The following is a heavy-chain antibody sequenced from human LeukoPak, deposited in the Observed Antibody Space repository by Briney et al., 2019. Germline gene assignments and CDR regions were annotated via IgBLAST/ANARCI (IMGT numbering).Heavy chain of an antibody. Sequence: GGSLRLSCAASGFTFIDYDMHWVRQVIGKGLQWVSAIGIRGDTHYSGSVKGRFTISRENAESSLYLQMNNLRAEDTAVYYCARGGIQVSGIDEFDYWGQGALVTVAS. J-gene: IGHJ4*02. CDR3: ARGGIQVSGIDEFDY. CDR1: GFTFIDYD. V-gene: IGHV3-13*01. D-gene: IGHD6-19*01. CDR2: IGIRGDT.